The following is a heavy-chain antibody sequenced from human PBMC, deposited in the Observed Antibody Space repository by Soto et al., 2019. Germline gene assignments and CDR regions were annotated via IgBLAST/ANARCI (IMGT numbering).Heavy chain of an antibody. J-gene: IGHJ5*02. CDR2: IYYSGST. CDR1: GGSISSYY. V-gene: IGHV4-59*01. D-gene: IGHD3-10*01. CDR3: ARGRITMVRGVITHWFDT. Sequence: PSETLSLTCTVSGGSISSYYWSWIRQPPGKGLEWIGYIYYSGSTNYNPSLKSRVTISVDTSKNQFSLKLSSVTAADTAVYYCARGRITMVRGVITHWFDTWGQGTLVTVSS.